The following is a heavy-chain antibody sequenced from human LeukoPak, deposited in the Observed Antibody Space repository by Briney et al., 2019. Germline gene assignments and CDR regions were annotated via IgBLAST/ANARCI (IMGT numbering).Heavy chain of an antibody. CDR1: GGSISSGSYY. J-gene: IGHJ6*03. Sequence: KTSETLSLTCTVSGGSISSGSYYWSWIRQPAGKGLEWIGRIYTSGSTNYNPSLKSRVTISVDTSKNQFSLKLSSVTAADTAVYYCARGMRGDYGSGYYYMDVWGKGTTVTVSS. D-gene: IGHD4-17*01. CDR3: ARGMRGDYGSGYYYMDV. CDR2: IYTSGST. V-gene: IGHV4-61*02.